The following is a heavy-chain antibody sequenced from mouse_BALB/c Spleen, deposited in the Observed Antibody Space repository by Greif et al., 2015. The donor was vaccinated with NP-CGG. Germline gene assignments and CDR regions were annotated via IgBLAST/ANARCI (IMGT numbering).Heavy chain of an antibody. D-gene: IGHD1-1*01. Sequence: VKLMESGPGLVAPSQSLSITCTVSGFSLTSYGVHWVRQPPGKGLEWLGVIWAGGSTNYNSALMSRLSISKDNSKSQVFLKMNSLQTDDTAMYYCARDFTTVVATYYYAMDYWGQGTSVTVSS. V-gene: IGHV2-9*02. CDR2: IWAGGST. CDR1: GFSLTSYG. J-gene: IGHJ4*01. CDR3: ARDFTTVVATYYYAMDY.